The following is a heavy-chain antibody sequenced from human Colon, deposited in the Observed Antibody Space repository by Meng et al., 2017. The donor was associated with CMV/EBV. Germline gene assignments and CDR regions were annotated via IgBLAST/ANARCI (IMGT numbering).Heavy chain of an antibody. J-gene: IGHJ3*02. CDR2: INAGNGNT. CDR1: YTFTSYV. Sequence: YTFTSYVMHWVRQAPGQRLEWMGWINAGNGNTKYSQKFQGRVTITRDTSASTAYMELSSLRSEDTAVYYCARRFLRYFDSGNDAFDIWGQGTMVTVSS. CDR3: ARRFLRYFDSGNDAFDI. D-gene: IGHD3-9*01. V-gene: IGHV1-3*01.